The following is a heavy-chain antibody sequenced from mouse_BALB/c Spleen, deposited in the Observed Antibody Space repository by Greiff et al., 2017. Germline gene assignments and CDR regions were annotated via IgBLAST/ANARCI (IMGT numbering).Heavy chain of an antibody. Sequence: VQLQQSGAELAKPGASVKMSCKASGYTFTSYWMHWVKQRPGQGLEWIGYINPSTGYTEYNQKFKDKATLTADKSSSTAYMQLSSLTSEDSAVYYCASSSSAYWGQGTLVTVSA. CDR3: ASSSSAY. J-gene: IGHJ3*01. CDR2: INPSTGYT. V-gene: IGHV1-7*01. CDR1: GYTFTSYW. D-gene: IGHD1-1*01.